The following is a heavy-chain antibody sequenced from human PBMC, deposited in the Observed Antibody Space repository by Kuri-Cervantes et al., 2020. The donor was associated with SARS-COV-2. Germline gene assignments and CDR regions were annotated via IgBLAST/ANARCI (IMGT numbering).Heavy chain of an antibody. Sequence: ASVKVSCKASGYTFTSYYMHWVRQAPGQGLEWMGWISAYNGNTNYAQKLQGRVTMTTDTSTSTAYMELRSLRSEDTAVYYCAREGYSSGWSHYYYYMDVWGKGTTVTVSS. CDR2: ISAYNGNT. V-gene: IGHV1-18*04. D-gene: IGHD6-19*01. J-gene: IGHJ6*03. CDR3: AREGYSSGWSHYYYYMDV. CDR1: GYTFTSYY.